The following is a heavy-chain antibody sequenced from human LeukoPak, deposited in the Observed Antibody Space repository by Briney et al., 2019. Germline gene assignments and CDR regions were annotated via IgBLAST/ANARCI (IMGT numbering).Heavy chain of an antibody. V-gene: IGHV1-18*01. CDR3: AKTNYYDSSGHHDAFDI. D-gene: IGHD3-22*01. CDR1: GYTFTSYG. J-gene: IGHJ3*02. CDR2: ISAYNDNT. Sequence: ASVKVSCKASGYTFTSYGISWVRQAPGQGLEWMGWISAYNDNTNYAQKPQGRVTMTTDTSTSTAYMELRSLRSDDTAVYYCAKTNYYDSSGHHDAFDIWGQGTMVTVSS.